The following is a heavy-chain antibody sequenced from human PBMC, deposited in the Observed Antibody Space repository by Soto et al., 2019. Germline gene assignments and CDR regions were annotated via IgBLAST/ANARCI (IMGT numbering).Heavy chain of an antibody. V-gene: IGHV3-23*01. J-gene: IGHJ4*02. CDR3: ARSLYGLDY. CDR2: ISGNSGST. Sequence: GGSLRLSCAASGFTFSSYVMTWVRQAPGKGLEWVSTISGNSGSTYYADSVKGRFTISRDTSRNTLYLQMNSLRAEDTAVYYCARSLYGLDYWSQGTLVTVSS. D-gene: IGHD3-10*01. CDR1: GFTFSSYV.